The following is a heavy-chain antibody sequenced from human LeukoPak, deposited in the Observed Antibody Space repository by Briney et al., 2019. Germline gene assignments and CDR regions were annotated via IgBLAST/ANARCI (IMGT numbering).Heavy chain of an antibody. V-gene: IGHV4-30-2*01. D-gene: IGHD2-2*01. J-gene: IGHJ4*02. CDR2: IYHSGST. CDR3: AVGVVPAAMDGMIDY. CDR1: GGSISSGGYY. Sequence: PSETLSLTCTVSGGSISSGGYYWSWIRQPPGKGLEWIGYIYHSGSTYYNPSLKSRVTISVDRSKNQFSLKLSSVTAADTAVYYCAVGVVPAAMDGMIDYWGQGTLVTVSS.